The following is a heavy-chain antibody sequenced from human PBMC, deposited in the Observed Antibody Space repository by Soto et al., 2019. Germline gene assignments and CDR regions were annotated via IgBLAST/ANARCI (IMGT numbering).Heavy chain of an antibody. Sequence: PGGSLRLSCAASGFSISSYGMHWVRQAPGKGLEWVAVLWFDVSDKYYADSVKGRFTISRDNSKNTLYLQMNSLRVEDTAMYYCARVSGGEQWLTNDYWGQGTLVTVSS. CDR3: ARVSGGEQWLTNDY. V-gene: IGHV3-33*01. D-gene: IGHD6-19*01. CDR2: LWFDVSDK. CDR1: GFSISSYG. J-gene: IGHJ4*02.